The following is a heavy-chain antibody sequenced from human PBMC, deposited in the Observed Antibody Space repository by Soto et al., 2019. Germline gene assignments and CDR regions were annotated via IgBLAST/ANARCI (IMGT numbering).Heavy chain of an antibody. CDR3: ASTNYYNSRTYGGWFDP. Sequence: QVQLQESGPGLVKSSQTLSLTCTASGGSFSSGGYYWSWLRQHPGKGLEWIGLMYYSGSTNYNPSLMSRVTISVYTSKNQVSLKLSSVTAADPAVYYCASTNYYNSRTYGGWFDPWGQGTLVTVSS. D-gene: IGHD3-10*01. J-gene: IGHJ5*02. CDR1: GGSFSSGGYY. CDR2: MYYSGST. V-gene: IGHV4-31*03.